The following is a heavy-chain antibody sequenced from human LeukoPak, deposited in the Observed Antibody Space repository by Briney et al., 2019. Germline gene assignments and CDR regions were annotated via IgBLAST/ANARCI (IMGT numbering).Heavy chain of an antibody. V-gene: IGHV3-48*02. J-gene: IGHJ4*02. CDR3: ARTFWNNYDPSD. CDR1: GFSFSDYW. Sequence: GGSLRLSCAASGFSFSDYWMNWVRQAPGKGLEWISYISSSSSAIHYADSVKGRFTISRDNAKNSLYLQMNSLRDEDTAVYYCARTFWNNYDPSDWGQGTLVTVSS. D-gene: IGHD3-3*01. CDR2: ISSSSSAI.